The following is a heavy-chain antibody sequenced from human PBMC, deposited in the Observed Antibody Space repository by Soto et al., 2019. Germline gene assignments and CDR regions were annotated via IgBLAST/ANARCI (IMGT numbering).Heavy chain of an antibody. D-gene: IGHD3-22*01. CDR1: GGSISSSSYY. J-gene: IGHJ3*02. CDR3: ASCYDSSGFYNEDDAFDI. V-gene: IGHV4-39*01. Sequence: QMQLQQSGPGLVKPSETLSLTCNVSGGSISSSSYYWGWIRQPPGKGLEWIGSIYYSGYTYYNPSLKSRVTMSVDTSKNQFSLKLSSVTAADTAVYYCASCYDSSGFYNEDDAFDIWGQGTMVTVSS. CDR2: IYYSGYT.